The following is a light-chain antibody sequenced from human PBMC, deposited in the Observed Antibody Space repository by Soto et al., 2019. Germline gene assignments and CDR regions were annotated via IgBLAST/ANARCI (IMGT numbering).Light chain of an antibody. Sequence: EIVLTQSPGTLSLSPGDRATLYCRASQSVSSSNLAWYQQKRGQSPRLLIYGASSRATGIQDRFSGSGSGPDFTLTISRLEPEDFAVYFCQHYGSSPWTFGQGTKVDIK. CDR3: QHYGSSPWT. CDR2: GAS. J-gene: IGKJ1*01. CDR1: QSVSSSN. V-gene: IGKV3-20*01.